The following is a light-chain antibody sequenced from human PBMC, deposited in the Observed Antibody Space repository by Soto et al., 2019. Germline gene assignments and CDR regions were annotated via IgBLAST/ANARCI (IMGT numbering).Light chain of an antibody. CDR3: QKRSTCPRLP. V-gene: IGKV3-11*01. J-gene: IGKJ4*01. CDR2: DAS. Sequence: EIVLTQSPATLSLSPGERATLSCRASQSISTYLGWYQQKPGQAPRLLIYDASNRATGIPARFSGSGSGTDFTLTISSLEPEDFAVYYCQKRSTCPRLPFGGGTKVEIK. CDR1: QSISTY.